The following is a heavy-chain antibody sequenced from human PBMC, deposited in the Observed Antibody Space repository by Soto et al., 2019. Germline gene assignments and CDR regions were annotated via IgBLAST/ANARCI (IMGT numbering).Heavy chain of an antibody. D-gene: IGHD1-1*01. J-gene: IGHJ4*02. V-gene: IGHV5-51*01. CDR3: ARGEVSTRTFDY. CDR2: IYPSDSDT. Sequence: GESLKISCKGSGYNFAGYWIAWVRQMPGKGLELMGIIYPSDSDTRYRPSFQGQVTISADKSISSAYLQWSSLRASDTAMYYCARGEVSTRTFDYWGQGTPVTVSS. CDR1: GYNFAGYW.